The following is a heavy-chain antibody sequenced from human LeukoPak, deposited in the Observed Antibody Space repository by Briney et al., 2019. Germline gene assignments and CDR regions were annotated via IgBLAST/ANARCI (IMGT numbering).Heavy chain of an antibody. CDR3: ARDYDYVWGSYPDAFDI. D-gene: IGHD3-16*02. CDR2: IYYGGST. CDR1: GGSLSSSSYY. V-gene: IGHV4-39*07. Sequence: SQTLSLTCTVSGGSLSSSSYYWGWIRQPPGKGLEWIGSIYYGGSTYYNSSLKSRVTISVDISKNQFSLKVSPVTAADTAVYYCARDYDYVWGSYPDAFDIWGQGTMVTVSS. J-gene: IGHJ3*02.